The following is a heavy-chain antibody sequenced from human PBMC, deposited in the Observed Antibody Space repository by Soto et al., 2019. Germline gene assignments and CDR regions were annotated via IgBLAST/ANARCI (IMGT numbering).Heavy chain of an antibody. CDR1: DDSINSDKYY. J-gene: IGHJ4*02. D-gene: IGHD5-12*01. CDR2: VYYRGNA. V-gene: IGHV4-39*01. Sequence: PSETLSLTCSVSDDSINSDKYYWVWIRQPPGKGLEWIGSVYYRGNAYYNPSLQTRVTISLDKSKSQFSLKLNSVTAADSAVYFCARLEGLATISYYFDFWGPGALVTVSS. CDR3: ARLEGLATISYYFDF.